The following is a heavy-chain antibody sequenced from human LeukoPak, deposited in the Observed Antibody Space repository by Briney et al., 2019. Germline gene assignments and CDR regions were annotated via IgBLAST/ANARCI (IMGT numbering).Heavy chain of an antibody. CDR1: GFTFSSYS. V-gene: IGHV3-21*01. J-gene: IGHJ4*02. D-gene: IGHD6-6*01. CDR2: ISSSSSYI. CDR3: ARATGKYSSSSMLASLDYFDY. Sequence: AGGSLRLSCAASGFTFSSYSMNWVRQAPGKGLEWVSSISSSSSYIYYADSVKGRFTISRDNAKNSLYLQMNSLRAEDTVVYYCARATGKYSSSSMLASLDYFDYWGQGTLVTVSS.